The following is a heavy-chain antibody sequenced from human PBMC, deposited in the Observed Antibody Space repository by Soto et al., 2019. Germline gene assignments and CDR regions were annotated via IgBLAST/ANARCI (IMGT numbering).Heavy chain of an antibody. CDR3: ARDKGSPIAAAGIWFDP. CDR2: IYYSGST. D-gene: IGHD6-13*01. Sequence: SETLSRTCTVSGGSISSGGYYWSWIRQHPGKGLEWIGYIYYSGSTYYNPSLKSRVTISVDTSKNQFSLKLSSVTAADTAVYYCARDKGSPIAAAGIWFDPWGQGTLVTVSS. J-gene: IGHJ5*02. CDR1: GGSISSGGYY. V-gene: IGHV4-31*03.